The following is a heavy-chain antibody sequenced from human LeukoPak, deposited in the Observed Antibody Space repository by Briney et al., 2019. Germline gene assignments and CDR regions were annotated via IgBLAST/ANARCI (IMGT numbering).Heavy chain of an antibody. Sequence: GGSLRLSCAASGFTFSAYALNWVRQAPGKGLEWVSFISSGSNYIYYIDSAKGRFTISRDNAKNSLYLQMNSLRVEDTDIYYFARSGCSGGTCYDYWGQGTLVAVSS. J-gene: IGHJ4*02. V-gene: IGHV3-21*01. CDR3: ARSGCSGGTCYDY. CDR2: ISSGSNYI. CDR1: GFTFSAYA. D-gene: IGHD2-15*01.